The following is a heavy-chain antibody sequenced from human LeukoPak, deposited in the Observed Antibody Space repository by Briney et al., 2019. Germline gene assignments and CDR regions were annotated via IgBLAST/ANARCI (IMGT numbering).Heavy chain of an antibody. CDR1: GGSISVYY. CDR3: ARTDYDILTGSADAFDI. CDR2: IYYSGST. J-gene: IGHJ3*02. V-gene: IGHV4-59*01. Sequence: SETLSLTCTVSGGSISVYYWSWIRQPPGKGLEWIGYIYYSGSTNYNPSLKSRVTISVDTSKNQFSLKLSSVTAADTAVYYCARTDYDILTGSADAFDIWGQGTMVSVSS. D-gene: IGHD3-9*01.